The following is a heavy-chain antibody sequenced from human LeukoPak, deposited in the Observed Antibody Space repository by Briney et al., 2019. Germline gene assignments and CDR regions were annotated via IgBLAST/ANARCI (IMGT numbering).Heavy chain of an antibody. CDR3: ARGEAAAGLLDY. CDR1: GGSISSYY. CDR2: IYYSGST. D-gene: IGHD6-13*01. V-gene: IGHV4-59*01. Sequence: TSETLSLTCTVSGGSISSYYWSWIRQPPGKGLEWIGYIYYSGSTNYNPSLKSRVTISVDTSKNQFSLKLSSVTAADTAVYYCARGEAAAGLLDYWGQGTRVTVSS. J-gene: IGHJ4*02.